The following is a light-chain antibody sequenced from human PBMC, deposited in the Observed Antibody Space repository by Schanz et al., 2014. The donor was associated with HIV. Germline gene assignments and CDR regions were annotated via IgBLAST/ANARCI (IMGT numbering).Light chain of an antibody. CDR3: GTWDSSLSAGEV. V-gene: IGLV1-47*01. CDR2: RNN. Sequence: QSVLAQPPSVSGAPGQRVTISCTGSSSNIGSNFGYWYQQLPGTAPKLLIYRNNQRPSGVPDRFSGSKSGTSASLAITGLQAEDEADYYCGTWDSSLSAGEVFGGGTKLTVL. J-gene: IGLJ2*01. CDR1: SSNIGSNF.